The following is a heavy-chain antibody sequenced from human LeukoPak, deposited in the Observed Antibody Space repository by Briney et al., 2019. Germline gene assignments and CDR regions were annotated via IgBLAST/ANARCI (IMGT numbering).Heavy chain of an antibody. CDR1: GGSFSGYY. V-gene: IGHV4-34*01. J-gene: IGHJ4*02. CDR3: ARGRYCSSTSCYTYCDY. D-gene: IGHD2-2*02. Sequence: PSEPLSLTCAVYGGSFSGYYWSWIRQPPGKGLEWIGEINHSGSTNYNPSLKSRVTISVDTSKNQFSLKLSSVTAADTAVYYCARGRYCSSTSCYTYCDYWGQGTLVTVSS. CDR2: INHSGST.